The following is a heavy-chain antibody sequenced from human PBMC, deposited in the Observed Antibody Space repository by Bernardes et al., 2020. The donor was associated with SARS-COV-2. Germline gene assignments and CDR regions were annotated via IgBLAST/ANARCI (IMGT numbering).Heavy chain of an antibody. CDR3: ARTAPRYYYDSSGYYGVRYIDY. CDR2: IFSNDEK. D-gene: IGHD3-22*01. Sequence: SGPTLVKPTETLTLTCTVSGFSLSNARMGVSWIRQPPGKALEWLAHIFSNDEKSYSTSLKSRLTISKDTSKSQVVLTMTNMDPVDTATYYCARTAPRYYYDSSGYYGVRYIDYWGQGTLVTVSS. CDR1: GFSLSNARMG. J-gene: IGHJ4*02. V-gene: IGHV2-26*01.